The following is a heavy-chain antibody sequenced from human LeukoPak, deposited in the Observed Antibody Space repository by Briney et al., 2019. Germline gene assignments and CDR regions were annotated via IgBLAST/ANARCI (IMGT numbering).Heavy chain of an antibody. CDR1: GFTFSSNY. V-gene: IGHV3-53*01. D-gene: IGHD6-13*01. CDR3: ARGGVRQQLVENYFDH. Sequence: GGSQRLSCAASGFTFSSNYMNWVRQAPGKGLEWVSVIYRGGSTQYADTVKGRFTISRDTSKNTVYLQMNSLRAEDTAVYYCARGGVRQQLVENYFDHWGQGTLVTVSS. CDR2: IYRGGST. J-gene: IGHJ4*02.